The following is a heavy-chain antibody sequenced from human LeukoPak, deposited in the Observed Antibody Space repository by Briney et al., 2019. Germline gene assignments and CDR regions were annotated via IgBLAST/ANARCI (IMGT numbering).Heavy chain of an antibody. Sequence: PGGSLRLSCAASGFTFSNYAMSWVRQAPGKGLEWVSAISGSGGSTYYADSVKGRFTISRDNSKNTLYLQMNSLRAEDTAVYYCAKVERWLPRRYYYYYMEVWGKGTTVTVSS. CDR1: GFTFSNYA. CDR3: AKVERWLPRRYYYYYMEV. CDR2: ISGSGGST. D-gene: IGHD5-24*01. J-gene: IGHJ6*03. V-gene: IGHV3-23*01.